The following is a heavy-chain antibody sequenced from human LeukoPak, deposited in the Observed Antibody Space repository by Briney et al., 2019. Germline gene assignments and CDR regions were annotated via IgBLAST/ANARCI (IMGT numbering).Heavy chain of an antibody. CDR1: GFTFSSYS. Sequence: GRSLRLSCAASGFTFSSYSMNWVRQAPGKGLEYLAYISNTGTTVYYADSVKGRFTVSRDNAKNSLYLQMSSLRVEDTAVYFCARDLWGGATPMSHWGPGTLVTVSS. J-gene: IGHJ4*02. D-gene: IGHD5-24*01. CDR2: ISNTGTTV. CDR3: ARDLWGGATPMSH. V-gene: IGHV3-48*04.